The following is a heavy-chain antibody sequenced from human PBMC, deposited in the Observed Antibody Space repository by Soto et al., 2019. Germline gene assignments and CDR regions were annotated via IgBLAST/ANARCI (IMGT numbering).Heavy chain of an antibody. D-gene: IGHD1-1*01. CDR2: IKSVAYGWAI. J-gene: IGHJ4*02. V-gene: IGHV3-15*01. CDR3: TTTKGRLEPPTNDF. CDR1: GFTFSNAW. Sequence: EVQLVESGGGLVKPGGSLRLSCAGSGFTFSNAWMSWVRRAPGKGLEWVGRIKSVAYGWAIDYAAPVKGRFTISRDDSKXXXXXXXXXXXXXXXXXYXCTTTKGRLEPPTNDFWGQGTPVIVSS.